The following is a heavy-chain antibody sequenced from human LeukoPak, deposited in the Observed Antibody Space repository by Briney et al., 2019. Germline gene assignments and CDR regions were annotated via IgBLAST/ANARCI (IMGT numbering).Heavy chain of an antibody. J-gene: IGHJ4*02. D-gene: IGHD4-17*01. CDR1: GFTFSSYE. CDR2: ISSSGSTK. V-gene: IGHV3-48*03. Sequence: GGSLRLSCAASGFTFSSYEMNWVRQAPGKGLEWVSYISSSGSTKYYADSLMGRFTLSRDNAKKSLYLQMNSLRAEDTAVYYCAREALTETTFGPHDYWGQGTLVTVSS. CDR3: AREALTETTFGPHDY.